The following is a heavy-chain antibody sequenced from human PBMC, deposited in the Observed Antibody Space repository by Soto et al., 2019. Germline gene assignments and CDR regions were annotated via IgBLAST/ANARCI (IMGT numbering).Heavy chain of an antibody. J-gene: IGHJ4*02. V-gene: IGHV3-23*01. CDR3: AKAPKPHTGFDY. Sequence: PGGSLRLCCAASGFTFSSYAMSWVRQAPGKGLEWVSAISGSGGSTYYADSVKGRFTISRDNSKNTLYLQMNSLRAEDTAVYYCAKAPKPHTGFDYWGQGTLVTVSS. CDR1: GFTFSSYA. CDR2: ISGSGGST.